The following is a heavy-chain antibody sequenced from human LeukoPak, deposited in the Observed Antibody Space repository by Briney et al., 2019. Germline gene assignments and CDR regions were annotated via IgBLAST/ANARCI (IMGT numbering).Heavy chain of an antibody. CDR3: SRESGPFSPFGH. V-gene: IGHV4-34*01. Sequence: PSETLSLTCAVYGGPFSNYFWYWIRQPPGKGLEWIGEVNHSGHTTDNPSLRSRVTMSLDESKNHLSLILASVTAADTAIYYCSRESGPFSPFGHWGQGTLVTVTS. CDR2: VNHSGHT. J-gene: IGHJ4*02. D-gene: IGHD1-26*01. CDR1: GGPFSNYF.